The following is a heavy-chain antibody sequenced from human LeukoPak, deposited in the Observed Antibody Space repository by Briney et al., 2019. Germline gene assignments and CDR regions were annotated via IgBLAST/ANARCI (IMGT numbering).Heavy chain of an antibody. CDR1: GYTFTNYY. Sequence: ASVKVSCKASGYTFTNYYMHWVRQAPGQGLEWMGMINPSGGSTTYAQKFQGRVTMTRDTSTSTVYMELSSLRSEDTAVYYCARDDGPYYDYVWGSYRTTDYWGQGTLVTVSS. D-gene: IGHD3-16*02. CDR2: INPSGGST. CDR3: ARDDGPYYDYVWGSYRTTDY. J-gene: IGHJ4*02. V-gene: IGHV1-46*01.